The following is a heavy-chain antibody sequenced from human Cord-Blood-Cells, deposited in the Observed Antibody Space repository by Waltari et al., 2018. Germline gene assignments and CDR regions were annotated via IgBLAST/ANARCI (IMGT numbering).Heavy chain of an antibody. J-gene: IGHJ1*01. CDR2: ISYDGSNK. Sequence: QVQLVESGGGVVQPGRSLRLSCAASGFTFSSYAMHWVRQAPGKGLEWVAVISYDGSNKYYADSVKGRFTISRDNSKNTLYLQMNSLRAEDTAVYYCARSYCGGDCYVYFQHWGQGTLVTVSS. V-gene: IGHV3-30-3*01. CDR1: GFTFSSYA. D-gene: IGHD2-21*01. CDR3: ARSYCGGDCYVYFQH.